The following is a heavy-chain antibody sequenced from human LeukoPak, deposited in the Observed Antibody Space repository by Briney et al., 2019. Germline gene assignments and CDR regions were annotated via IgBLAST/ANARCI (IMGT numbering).Heavy chain of an antibody. J-gene: IGHJ3*02. V-gene: IGHV4-59*01. CDR1: GGSISSYY. D-gene: IGHD1-1*01. CDR3: ARGPERRAFDI. Sequence: PSETLSLTXTVSGGSISSYYWSWIRQPPGKELEWIGYVYYSGNSKYNPSLNSRVSISIDTSKNKFSLKLNSVTDADTALYYCARGPERRAFDIWGQGTMVTVSS. CDR2: VYYSGNS.